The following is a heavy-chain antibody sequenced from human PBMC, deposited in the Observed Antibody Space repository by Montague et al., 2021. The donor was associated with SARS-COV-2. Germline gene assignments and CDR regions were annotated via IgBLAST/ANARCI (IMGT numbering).Heavy chain of an antibody. CDR3: ARRPAPLLHLDWSQEYFDYYGLDV. CDR2: IHDGGRT. J-gene: IGHJ6*02. D-gene: IGHD3/OR15-3a*01. CDR1: GGPFSGYY. Sequence: SETLSLTCAVYGGPFSGYYWSWIRQTPGKGLEWIGEIHDGGRTNYNPSLKSRVTISSDTSKNQFSLSLTSVTAADTAVYYCARRPAPLLHLDWSQEYFDYYGLDVWGQGTTVIVS. V-gene: IGHV4-34*01.